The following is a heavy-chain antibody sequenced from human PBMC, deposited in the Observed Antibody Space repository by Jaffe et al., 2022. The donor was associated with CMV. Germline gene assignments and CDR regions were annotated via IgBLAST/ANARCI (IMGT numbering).Heavy chain of an antibody. J-gene: IGHJ4*02. Sequence: QVLLQESGPGLVKPSQTLTLICTVSGDSLSSGGYYWNWIRHLPGKGLEWIGYIFDNENTYYNPSLKSRVSMSLDTSKTQFSLSLSSVTAADTAIYYCARASLVVQSRYFDSWGQGAQVTVSS. D-gene: IGHD3-22*01. V-gene: IGHV4-31*03. CDR2: IFDNENT. CDR3: ARASLVVQSRYFDS. CDR1: GDSLSSGGYY.